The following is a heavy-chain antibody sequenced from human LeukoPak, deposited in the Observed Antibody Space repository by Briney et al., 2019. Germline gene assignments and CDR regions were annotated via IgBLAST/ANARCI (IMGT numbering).Heavy chain of an antibody. CDR3: AQQVGYCSSGSCYFTY. V-gene: IGHV3-23*01. CDR1: GFSFNTYA. CDR2: ISNTGGST. Sequence: GGSLRLSCAASGFSFNTYAMSWVRQAPGKGLEWVSAISNTGGSTYYADSVKGRFTISRDKSKNTLSLQMNSLSAEDTAVYYCAQQVGYCSSGSCYFTYWGQGTLVTVSS. D-gene: IGHD2-15*01. J-gene: IGHJ1*01.